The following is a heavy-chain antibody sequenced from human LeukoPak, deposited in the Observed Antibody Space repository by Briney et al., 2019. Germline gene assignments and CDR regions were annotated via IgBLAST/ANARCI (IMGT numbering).Heavy chain of an antibody. CDR2: INAGNGNT. CDR1: GYTFTSYA. CDR3: ATVTRGTTLDH. J-gene: IGHJ5*02. Sequence: ASVKVSCKASGYTFTSYAIHWVRQAPGQRLEWMGWINAGNGNTKSSQKFQGRVTITRDTSASTAYMGLSSLRSEDTAVYYCATVTRGTTLDHWGQGTLVTVSS. V-gene: IGHV1-3*01. D-gene: IGHD4-23*01.